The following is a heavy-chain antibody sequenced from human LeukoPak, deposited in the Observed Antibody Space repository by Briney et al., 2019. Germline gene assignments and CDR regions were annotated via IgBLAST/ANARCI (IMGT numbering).Heavy chain of an antibody. V-gene: IGHV3-7*01. D-gene: IGHD6-13*01. CDR3: ARTYSSSWYFYYYYYYMDV. Sequence: GGSLRLSCAASGFTFSSYWMSWVRQAPGKGLEWVANIKQDGSEKYYVDSVKGRFTISRDNAKNSLYLQMNSLRAEDTAVYYCARTYSSSWYFYYYYYYMDVWGKGTTVTVSS. CDR2: IKQDGSEK. J-gene: IGHJ6*03. CDR1: GFTFSSYW.